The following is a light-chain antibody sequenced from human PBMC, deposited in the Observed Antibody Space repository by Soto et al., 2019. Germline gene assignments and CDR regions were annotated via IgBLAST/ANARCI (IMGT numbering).Light chain of an antibody. V-gene: IGKV3-20*01. J-gene: IGKJ1*01. Sequence: EIVLTQSPATLSLSPGERATLSCRASQSVSSSYLAWYQQKPGQAPRLLIYGASSRATGIPDRFTGSGSGTDFTLTINRLEPEDFAVYYCQQYGGMWTFGQGTKVDIK. CDR1: QSVSSSY. CDR3: QQYGGMWT. CDR2: GAS.